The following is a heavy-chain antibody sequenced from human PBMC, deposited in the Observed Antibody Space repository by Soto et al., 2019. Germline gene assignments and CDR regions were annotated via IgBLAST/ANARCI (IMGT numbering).Heavy chain of an antibody. D-gene: IGHD2-2*01. CDR1: GFTFSSYS. CDR3: ARDSPGRYCSSTSCPRMDV. J-gene: IGHJ6*02. CDR2: ISNSSSTI. Sequence: GSLRLSCAAPGFTFSSYSMNWVRQAPGKGLEWVSYISNSSSTIYYADSVKGRFTISRDNAKNSLYLQMNSLRDEDTAVYYCARDSPGRYCSSTSCPRMDVWGHGTTVTVSS. V-gene: IGHV3-48*02.